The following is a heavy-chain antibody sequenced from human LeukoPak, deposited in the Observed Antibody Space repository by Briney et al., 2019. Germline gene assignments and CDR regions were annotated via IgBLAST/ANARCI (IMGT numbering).Heavy chain of an antibody. CDR1: GGSLSSHH. Sequence: PSETLSLTCTVSGGSLSSHHWNWIRQPAGKGLEWVGRIYTSGSTNYNPSLKSRVTMSVDTSKNQFSLKLSSVTAADTAVYYCARLLYYYDSSGYTFDYWGQGTLVTVSS. CDR3: ARLLYYYDSSGYTFDY. CDR2: IYTSGST. J-gene: IGHJ4*02. V-gene: IGHV4-4*07. D-gene: IGHD3-22*01.